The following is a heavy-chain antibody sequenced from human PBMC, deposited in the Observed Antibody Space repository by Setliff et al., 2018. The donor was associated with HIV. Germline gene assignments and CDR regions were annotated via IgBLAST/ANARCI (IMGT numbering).Heavy chain of an antibody. D-gene: IGHD3-10*01. J-gene: IGHJ5*02. CDR2: IYTSGST. Sequence: PSETLSLTCTVSGGSISNYYWSWIRQPAGKGLEWIGRIYTSGSTNYNPSLKSRVTMSVDTSKNQFSLKLTSVTAADTAVYYCARRIDNSGSFPDKNWFDTWGQGSLVTVSS. CDR1: GGSISNYY. CDR3: ARRIDNSGSFPDKNWFDT. V-gene: IGHV4-4*07.